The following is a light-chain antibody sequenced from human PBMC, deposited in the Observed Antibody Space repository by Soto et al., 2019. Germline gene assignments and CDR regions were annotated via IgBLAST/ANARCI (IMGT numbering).Light chain of an antibody. CDR1: LSVFYSSNNQNY. J-gene: IGKJ4*01. V-gene: IGKV4-1*01. Sequence: DIVMTQSPDSLTVSLGEMDTIKCKSSLSVFYSSNNQNYLAWYQHKPGQPPKLLIYCASTPESCVPDRFSGSGSGTYFTLPLSSQHAEAVAGEYCQQYYTTLAPTFGGGAKVVIK. CDR3: QQYYTTLAPT. CDR2: CAS.